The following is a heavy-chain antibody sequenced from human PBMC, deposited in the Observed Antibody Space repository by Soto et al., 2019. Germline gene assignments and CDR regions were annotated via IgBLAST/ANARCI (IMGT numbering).Heavy chain of an antibody. CDR3: ARSAIPRGGWFRP. V-gene: IGHV4-4*07. J-gene: IGHJ5*02. CDR2: IYASGST. Sequence: SETLSLTCNVSDDSLSTYYWSWIRQSAGKGLEWIGRIYASGSTNYNPSLKGRVSMSVDTSKKQFSLKMMSVTAADTAMYYCARSAIPRGGWFRPWGQGVLVTV. D-gene: IGHD2-21*01. CDR1: DDSLSTYY.